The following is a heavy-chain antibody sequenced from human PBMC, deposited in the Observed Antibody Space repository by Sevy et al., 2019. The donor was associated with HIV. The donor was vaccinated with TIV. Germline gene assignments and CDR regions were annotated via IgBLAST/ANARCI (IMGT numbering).Heavy chain of an antibody. Sequence: GGSLRLSCAASGFTFGDHSMIWFHQAPGKGLEWVGFIRSKPYAGTVEYAASVKGRFTISRDDSKSIVFLQMNSLKPDDTAVYYCSRARGGYGYFYYGLDVWGQGTTVTVSS. CDR2: IRSKPYAGTV. D-gene: IGHD2-21*02. J-gene: IGHJ6*02. V-gene: IGHV3-49*03. CDR3: SRARGGYGYFYYGLDV. CDR1: GFTFGDHS.